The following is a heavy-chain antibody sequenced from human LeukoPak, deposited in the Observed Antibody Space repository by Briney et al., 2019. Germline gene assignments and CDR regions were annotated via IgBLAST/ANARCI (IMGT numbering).Heavy chain of an antibody. V-gene: IGHV4-4*07. CDR3: ARSIAVAGMSAFDV. D-gene: IGHD6-19*01. CDR2: IYTTGST. Sequence: SETLSLTCTVSGGSISNYYWTWIRQPAGKGLEWIGRIYTTGSTNYNPSLESRVTMSVDTSKNQFSLILSSVTAVDTAVYYCARSIAVAGMSAFDVWGQGTMVTVSS. J-gene: IGHJ3*01. CDR1: GGSISNYY.